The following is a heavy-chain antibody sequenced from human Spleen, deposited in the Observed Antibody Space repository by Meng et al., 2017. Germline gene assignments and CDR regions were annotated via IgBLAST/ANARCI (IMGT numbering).Heavy chain of an antibody. J-gene: IGHJ4*02. CDR3: ARAYSGSASYFDY. Sequence: ESLKISCTVSGGSMRNNYWSWIRQPPGKGLEWIGYIYYSGITGYNPSLKSRVTISVDTSKNQFSLKLSSVTAAATAVYYCARAYSGSASYFDYWGQGTLVTVSS. D-gene: IGHD3-10*01. V-gene: IGHV4-59*12. CDR1: GGSMRNNY. CDR2: IYYSGIT.